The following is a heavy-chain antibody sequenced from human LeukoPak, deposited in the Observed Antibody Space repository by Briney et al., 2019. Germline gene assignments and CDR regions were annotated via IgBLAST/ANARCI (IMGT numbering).Heavy chain of an antibody. J-gene: IGHJ4*02. CDR3: ARLRDGSLDY. Sequence: GESLKISCKGSGCSFTSYWIGWVRQMPGKGLEWMGRLDPTDSYTNYSPSFQGHVTISADKSISTAYLQWSSLKASDTAIYYCARLRDGSLDYWGQGTLVTVSS. CDR1: GCSFTSYW. CDR2: LDPTDSYT. V-gene: IGHV5-10-1*01.